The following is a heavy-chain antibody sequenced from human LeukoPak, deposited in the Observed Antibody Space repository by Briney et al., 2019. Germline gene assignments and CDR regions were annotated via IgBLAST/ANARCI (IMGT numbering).Heavy chain of an antibody. CDR3: TRGTGGSA. CDR1: GFTFSSYA. Sequence: PGGSLRLSCAVSGFTFSSYAMSWVRQAPGKGLEWVSYISGGDTTIYYADSVRGRFTISRDNAKNSLYLQMNSLRAEDTALYYCTRGTGGSAWGQGTLVTVSS. J-gene: IGHJ5*02. D-gene: IGHD2-8*02. V-gene: IGHV3-48*03. CDR2: ISGGDTTI.